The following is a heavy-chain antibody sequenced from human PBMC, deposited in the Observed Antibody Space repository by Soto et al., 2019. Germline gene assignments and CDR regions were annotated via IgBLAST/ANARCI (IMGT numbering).Heavy chain of an antibody. D-gene: IGHD5-12*01. CDR2: TYYRSKWYN. CDR1: GESVSSNSAA. J-gene: IGHJ6*02. Sequence: PSQTLSLTCAMSGESVSSNSAAWNWIRQSPSRGLEWLGRTYYRSKWYNDYAVSVKSRITINPDTSKNQFTLQLNSVTPEDTAVYYCARGEYSGYVNYYYYYYGMDVWGQGTTVTVSS. V-gene: IGHV6-1*01. CDR3: ARGEYSGYVNYYYYYYGMDV.